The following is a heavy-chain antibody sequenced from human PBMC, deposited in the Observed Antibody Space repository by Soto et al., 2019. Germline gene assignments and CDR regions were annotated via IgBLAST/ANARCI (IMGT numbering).Heavy chain of an antibody. Sequence: QVQLVECGGGVVQPGMSLRRSCAASGFTFSSYAMHWVRQAPGKGLEWVAVISYDGSNKYYADSVKGRFTISRDNSKNTLYLQMNSLRAEDTAVYYCASLPQKELLVVDYWGQGTLVTVSS. D-gene: IGHD1-26*01. V-gene: IGHV3-30-3*01. J-gene: IGHJ4*02. CDR1: GFTFSSYA. CDR2: ISYDGSNK. CDR3: ASLPQKELLVVDY.